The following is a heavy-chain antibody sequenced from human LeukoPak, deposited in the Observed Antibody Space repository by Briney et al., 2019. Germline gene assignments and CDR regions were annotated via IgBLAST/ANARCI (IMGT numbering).Heavy chain of an antibody. J-gene: IGHJ6*03. CDR3: ARSPEIYYMDV. D-gene: IGHD5-24*01. V-gene: IGHV3-11*04. CDR2: ISRSATTM. Sequence: PGGSLRLSCAASGFTFSDYYMTWIRQAPGKGLEWVSYISRSATTMYYVDSVKGRFTISRDNAKNSLYLQMNSLRAEDTAVYYCARSPEIYYMDVWGKGTTVTVSS. CDR1: GFTFSDYY.